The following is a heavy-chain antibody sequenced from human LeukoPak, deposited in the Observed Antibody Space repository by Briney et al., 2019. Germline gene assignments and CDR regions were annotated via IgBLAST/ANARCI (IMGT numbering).Heavy chain of an antibody. CDR1: GGSISSSSYY. J-gene: IGHJ3*02. CDR2: IYYSGST. Sequence: SETLSLTCTVSGGSISSSSYYWGWIRQPPGKGLEWIGSIYYSGSTNYNPSLKSRVTISVDTSKNQFSLKLSSVTAADTAVYYCAKGGLYASGAFDIWGQGTMVTVSS. CDR3: AKGGLYASGAFDI. V-gene: IGHV4-39*07. D-gene: IGHD5/OR15-5a*01.